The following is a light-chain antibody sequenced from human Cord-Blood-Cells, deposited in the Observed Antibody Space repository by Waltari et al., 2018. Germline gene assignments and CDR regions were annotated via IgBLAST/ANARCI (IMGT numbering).Light chain of an antibody. J-gene: IGLJ3*02. CDR3: AAWDDSLSGWV. CDR2: RNN. Sequence: QSVLTQPPSASGTPGQRVTISCSGSSSNIGSNYVYWYQQLPGTAPKLRIYRNNQRPSGVPDRFSGSKSGTSASLAISGLRSEDEADYYCAAWDDSLSGWVFG. V-gene: IGLV1-47*01. CDR1: SSNIGSNY.